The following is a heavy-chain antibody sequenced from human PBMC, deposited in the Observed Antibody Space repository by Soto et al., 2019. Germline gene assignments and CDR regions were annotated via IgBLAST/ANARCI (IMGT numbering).Heavy chain of an antibody. J-gene: IGHJ6*02. V-gene: IGHV4-34*01. CDR3: ARRRRSGYAYYYGMDV. CDR1: GGSFSGYY. CDR2: INHSGST. D-gene: IGHD3-3*01. Sequence: KASETLSLTCAVYGGSFSGYYWSWIRQPPGKGLEWIGEINHSGSTNYNPSLKSRVTISVDTSKNQFSLKLSSVTAADTAVYYCARRRRSGYAYYYGMDVWGQGTTVTVSS.